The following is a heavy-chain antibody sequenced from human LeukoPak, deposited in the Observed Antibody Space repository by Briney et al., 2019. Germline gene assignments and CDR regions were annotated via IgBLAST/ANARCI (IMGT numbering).Heavy chain of an antibody. D-gene: IGHD5-12*01. J-gene: IGHJ4*02. Sequence: SETLSLTCTVSGYSVSSGYYWGWIRQPPGKGLEWIGSMYHSGDTYYNPSLKSRVTISLDTSENHFSLRLNSVTAADTAVYFCARGDIDWLRSPGALNYFDYWGQGILVTVSS. CDR1: GYSVSSGYY. CDR2: MYHSGDT. V-gene: IGHV4-38-2*02. CDR3: ARGDIDWLRSPGALNYFDY.